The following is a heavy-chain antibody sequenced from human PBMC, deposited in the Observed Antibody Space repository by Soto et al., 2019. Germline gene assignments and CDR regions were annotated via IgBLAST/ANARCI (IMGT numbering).Heavy chain of an antibody. V-gene: IGHV3-33*01. CDR1: GFTFSSYG. D-gene: IGHD5-12*01. CDR3: ARDRLPSLDGYKPGGMDV. CDR2: IWYDGSNK. J-gene: IGHJ6*02. Sequence: GGSLRLSCAASGFTFSSYGMHWVRQAPGKGLEWVAVIWYDGSNKYYADSVKGRFTISRDNSKNTLYLQMNSLRAEDTAVYYCARDRLPSLDGYKPGGMDVWGQGTTVTVSS.